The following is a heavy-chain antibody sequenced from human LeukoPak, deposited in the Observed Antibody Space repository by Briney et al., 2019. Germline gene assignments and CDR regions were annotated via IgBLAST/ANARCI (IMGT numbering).Heavy chain of an antibody. CDR3: TTVRYCTSTSCWGELYHYYMDV. J-gene: IGHJ6*03. CDR1: GFTFSNAW. CDR2: IKSKTDGGTT. V-gene: IGHV3-15*01. Sequence: GGSLRLSCAASGFTFSNAWMSWVRQAPGKGLEWVGRIKSKTDGGTTDYAAPVKDRFTISRDDSKNTLYLQMNSLKTEDTAVYYCTTVRYCTSTSCWGELYHYYMDVWGKGTTVTVSS. D-gene: IGHD2-2*01.